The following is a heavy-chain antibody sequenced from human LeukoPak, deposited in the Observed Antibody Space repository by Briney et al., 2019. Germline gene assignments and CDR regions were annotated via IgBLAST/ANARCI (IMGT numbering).Heavy chain of an antibody. CDR2: ISGSGGST. D-gene: IGHD2-2*01. Sequence: GGSLRLSCAASGCTFSSYAMSWVRQAPGKGLEWVSAISGSGGSTYYADSVKGRFTISRDNSKNTLYLQMNSLRAEDTAVYYCAMGIHCSSTSCPPGYFQHWGQGTLVTVSS. J-gene: IGHJ1*01. CDR3: AMGIHCSSTSCPPGYFQH. CDR1: GCTFSSYA. V-gene: IGHV3-23*01.